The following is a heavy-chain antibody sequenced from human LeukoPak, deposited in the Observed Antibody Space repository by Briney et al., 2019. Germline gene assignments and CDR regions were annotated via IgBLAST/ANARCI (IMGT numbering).Heavy chain of an antibody. CDR1: GYSFTSYW. J-gene: IGHJ5*02. V-gene: IGHV5-10-1*01. D-gene: IGHD5-12*01. CDR3: ARHQGAATMDWFDP. CDR2: IDPSDSYT. Sequence: PGESLKISFKGSGYSFTSYWISWVRQMPGKGLEWMGRIDPSDSYTNYSPSFQGHVTISADKSISTSFLQWSSLKASDTAMYYCARHQGAATMDWFDPWGQGTLVTVSS.